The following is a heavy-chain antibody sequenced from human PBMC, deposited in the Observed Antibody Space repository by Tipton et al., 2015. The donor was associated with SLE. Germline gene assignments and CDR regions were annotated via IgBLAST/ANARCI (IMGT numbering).Heavy chain of an antibody. V-gene: IGHV1-18*01. CDR1: GYTFTSYG. J-gene: IGHJ6*03. CDR2: ISAYNGNT. D-gene: IGHD3-16*01. CDR3: ARASLGGSLSLPDYMDV. Sequence: QLVQSGAEVKKPGASVKVSCKASGYTFTSYGISWVRQAPGQGLEWMGWISAYNGNTNYAQKLQGRVTMTTDTSTSTAYMELRSLRSADSAVYYCARASLGGSLSLPDYMDVWGKGTTVTVSS.